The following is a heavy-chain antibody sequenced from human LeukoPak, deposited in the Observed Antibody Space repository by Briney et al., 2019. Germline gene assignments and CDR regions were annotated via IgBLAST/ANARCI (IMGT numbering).Heavy chain of an antibody. CDR1: GLTLSTAW. CDR3: AKYNIGWNFGS. V-gene: IGHV3-15*01. J-gene: IGHJ4*02. CDR2: IKSKTEGGTT. Sequence: GGSLRLSCTASGLTLSTAWMSWVRQAPGKELEWVGRIKSKTEGGTTDYAAPVKGRFTISIDDSKNTLYLQMNSLTTGDTAVYYCAKYNIGWNFGSWGQGTLVTVSS. D-gene: IGHD6-19*01.